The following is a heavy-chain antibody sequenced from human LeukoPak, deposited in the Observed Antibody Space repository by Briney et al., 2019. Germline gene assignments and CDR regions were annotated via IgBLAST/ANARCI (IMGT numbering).Heavy chain of an antibody. CDR2: INYSGST. D-gene: IGHD3-10*01. Sequence: PSETLSLTCTVSGGSISSSNYYWSWIRQPPGKELEWIASINYSGSTYYNPSLKSPVTISVDTSKNQFSLRLSSVTAADTAVCFCARYVVYGSGKYYFDYWGQGSLVTVSS. CDR3: ARYVVYGSGKYYFDY. V-gene: IGHV4-39*01. CDR1: GGSISSSNYY. J-gene: IGHJ4*02.